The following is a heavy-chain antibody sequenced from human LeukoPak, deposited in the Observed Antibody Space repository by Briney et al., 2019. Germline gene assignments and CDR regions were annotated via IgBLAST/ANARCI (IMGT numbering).Heavy chain of an antibody. J-gene: IGHJ4*02. V-gene: IGHV3-23*01. CDR2: ISGSGGST. D-gene: IGHD3-10*01. Sequence: GGSLRLSCAASGFTVSSNYMSWVRQAPGKGLEWVSAISGSGGSTYYADSVKGRFTISRDNSKNTLFLQMNSLRAEDTAFYYCAKDFRGTQDWGQGTLVTVSS. CDR1: GFTVSSNY. CDR3: AKDFRGTQD.